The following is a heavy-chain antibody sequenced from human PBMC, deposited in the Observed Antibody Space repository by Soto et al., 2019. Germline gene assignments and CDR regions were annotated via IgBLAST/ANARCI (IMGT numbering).Heavy chain of an antibody. D-gene: IGHD2-15*01. J-gene: IGHJ5*01. CDR3: VRGGPLGCLDS. CDR2: VDSDGGAT. V-gene: IGHV3-74*01. Sequence: PGGSLRLSCAASGFTFSNYWIHWVRQAPGQGLMWVSRVDSDGGATTYADSVMGRFTISRDNAKNTVHLQMNSLRADDTAVYYCVRGGPLGCLDSWGHGARVTHSS. CDR1: GFTFSNYW.